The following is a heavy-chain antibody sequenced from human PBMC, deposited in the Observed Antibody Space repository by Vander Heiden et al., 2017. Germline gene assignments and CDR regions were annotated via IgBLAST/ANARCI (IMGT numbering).Heavy chain of an antibody. CDR3: ARESAVERIAFDI. D-gene: IGHD2-2*01. CDR2: INSDGSST. CDR1: GFTFRRFW. J-gene: IGHJ3*02. Sequence: EVRLEESVGGLVQPGGSLRLSCSAFGFTFRRFWMHWVRQAPGKGLVWVSRINSDGSSTMYADTVKGRFTISRDNAKNTVYLQMNSLRADDTAIYYCARESAVERIAFDIWGQGTMVTVSS. V-gene: IGHV3-74*03.